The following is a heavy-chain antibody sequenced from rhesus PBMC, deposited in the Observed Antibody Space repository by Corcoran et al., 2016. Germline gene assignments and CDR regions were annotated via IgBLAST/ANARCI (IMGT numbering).Heavy chain of an antibody. Sequence: EVQLVETGGGLVQPGGSLKLSCAASGFTFSSYGISWVRQAPGKGLEWVSAINSDGGTTYYADSVKGRFTSSRDNSKNTLALQMNSLRAEDTAVYYCAVTAYHSGSDFDYWGQGVLVTVSS. CDR1: GFTFSSYG. D-gene: IGHD3-16*01. CDR3: AVTAYHSGSDFDY. CDR2: INSDGGTT. J-gene: IGHJ4*01. V-gene: IGHV3S5*01.